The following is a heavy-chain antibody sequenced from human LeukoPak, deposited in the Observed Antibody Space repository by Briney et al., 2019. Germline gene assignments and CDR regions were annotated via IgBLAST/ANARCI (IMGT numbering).Heavy chain of an antibody. CDR2: ISTSGSII. D-gene: IGHD5-24*01. CDR1: GFSLSDYY. V-gene: IGHV3-11*01. J-gene: IGHJ6*03. CDR3: ARGREGDYHYHMDV. Sequence: GGSLRLSCEASGFSLSDYYMTWIRQAPGKGLDWLASISTSGSIIYYADSVKGRVTISRDNAKKSLFLQMNSLRAEDTAIYYCARGREGDYHYHMDVWGKGTTVIVSS.